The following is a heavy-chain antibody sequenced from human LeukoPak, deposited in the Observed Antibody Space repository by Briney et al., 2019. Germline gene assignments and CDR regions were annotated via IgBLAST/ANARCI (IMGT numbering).Heavy chain of an antibody. CDR1: GGSISSYY. Sequence: PSEILSPTCTVSGGSISSYYWSWIRQPPGKGLEWIGYFYYSGSTNYNPSLKSRVTKSVDTSKNQFSLRLSSVTVADTAVYYCARSLTVTYGAFDIWGQGTMVTVSS. J-gene: IGHJ3*02. D-gene: IGHD4-17*01. CDR3: ARSLTVTYGAFDI. CDR2: FYYSGST. V-gene: IGHV4-59*01.